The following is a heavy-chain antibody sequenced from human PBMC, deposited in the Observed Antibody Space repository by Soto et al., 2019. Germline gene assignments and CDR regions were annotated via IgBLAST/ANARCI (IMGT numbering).Heavy chain of an antibody. CDR3: ARDGGSHGPSYFDS. D-gene: IGHD3-16*01. V-gene: IGHV3-33*01. J-gene: IGHJ4*02. CDR2: IWYDGSNK. Sequence: VQLVESGRGVVQPGTSLRLSCVASGSTFSNYGMHWVRQAPGKGPQWVAVIWYDGSNKSYGESVKGRFTISRDNSKNTLYLDINSLRAEDTAVYYCARDGGSHGPSYFDSWGQGSLVIVSS. CDR1: GSTFSNYG.